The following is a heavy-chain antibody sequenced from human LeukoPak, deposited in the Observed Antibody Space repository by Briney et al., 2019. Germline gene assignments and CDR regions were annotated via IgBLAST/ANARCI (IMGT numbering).Heavy chain of an antibody. CDR2: MNPNSGNT. CDR1: GYTFTSYD. D-gene: IGHD3-22*01. CDR3: ARDLSRYYYDSSGYYYDY. Sequence: ASVKVSCKASGYTFTSYDINWVRQATGQGLEWMGWMNPNSGNTGYAQKFQGRVTMTRNTSISTAYMELSSLRSEDTAVYYCARDLSRYYYDSSGYYYDYWGQGTLVTVSS. V-gene: IGHV1-8*01. J-gene: IGHJ4*02.